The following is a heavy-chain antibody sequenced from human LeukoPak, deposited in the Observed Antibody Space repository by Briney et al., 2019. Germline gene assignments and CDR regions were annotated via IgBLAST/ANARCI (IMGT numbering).Heavy chain of an antibody. Sequence: GGSLRLSCTASGFSVSSIHMNWVRQAPGKGLEWVSAIYSGGITDYADSVKGRFTISRDISKNTLYLQMNSLRDEDTAVYYCARGAGPYYDHVWGSYFDYWGQGTLVTVSS. CDR2: IYSGGIT. J-gene: IGHJ4*02. CDR3: ARGAGPYYDHVWGSYFDY. V-gene: IGHV3-53*01. D-gene: IGHD3-16*01. CDR1: GFSVSSIH.